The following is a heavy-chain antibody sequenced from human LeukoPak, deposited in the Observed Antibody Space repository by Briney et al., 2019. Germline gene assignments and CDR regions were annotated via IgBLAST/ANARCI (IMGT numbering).Heavy chain of an antibody. D-gene: IGHD3-9*01. Sequence: GGSLRLSCAASGFDVSSNFMSWVRQAPGKGLGWVSIIHTGGNTYYADSVKGRFTISRDSSKNTMSLQMSSLRAEDTAIYYCVSHSDTLTSYSFDYWGRGTLVTVSS. CDR1: GFDVSSNF. CDR2: IHTGGNT. CDR3: VSHSDTLTSYSFDY. J-gene: IGHJ4*02. V-gene: IGHV3-53*01.